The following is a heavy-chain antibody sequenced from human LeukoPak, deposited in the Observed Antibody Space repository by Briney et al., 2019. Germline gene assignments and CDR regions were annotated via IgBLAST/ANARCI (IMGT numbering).Heavy chain of an antibody. V-gene: IGHV4-4*02. CDR2: IYHSGST. CDR1: GGSISSNNW. D-gene: IGHD3-22*01. J-gene: IGHJ4*02. CDR3: ARKEVVAPYYFDY. Sequence: SETLSLTCAVSGGSISSNNWWNWVRQPPGKGLEWIGEIYHSGSTNYNPSLKSRVTISVDKSRNQFSLKLSSVTAADTALYYCARKEVVAPYYFDYWGQGTLVTVSS.